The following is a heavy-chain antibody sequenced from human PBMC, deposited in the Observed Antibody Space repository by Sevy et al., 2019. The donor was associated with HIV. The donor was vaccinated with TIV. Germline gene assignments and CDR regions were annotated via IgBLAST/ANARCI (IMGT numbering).Heavy chain of an antibody. CDR1: GGSISSSSYY. D-gene: IGHD3-16*01. CDR3: ARWGGGYLFDI. CDR2: IYYSGST. J-gene: IGHJ3*02. Sequence: SETLSLTCTVSGGSISSSSYYWGWIRQPPGKGLEWIGSIYYSGSTYYNPSLKSRVTISVDTSKNQFSLKLSSVTAADTAVYYCARWGGGYLFDIWGQGTMVTVSS. V-gene: IGHV4-39*01.